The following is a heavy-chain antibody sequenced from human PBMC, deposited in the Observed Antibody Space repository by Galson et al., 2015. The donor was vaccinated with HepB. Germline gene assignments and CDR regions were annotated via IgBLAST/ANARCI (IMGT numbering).Heavy chain of an antibody. CDR3: ARDHPPLYYYDSSGYYFHDAFDI. CDR2: ISAYNGNT. D-gene: IGHD3-22*01. CDR1: GYTFTSYG. J-gene: IGHJ3*02. V-gene: IGHV1-18*01. Sequence: SVKVSCKASGYTFTSYGISWVRQAPGQGLEWMGWISAYNGNTNYAQKLQGRVTMTTDTSTSTAYMELRSLRSDDTAVYYCARDHPPLYYYDSSGYYFHDAFDIWGQGTMVTVSS.